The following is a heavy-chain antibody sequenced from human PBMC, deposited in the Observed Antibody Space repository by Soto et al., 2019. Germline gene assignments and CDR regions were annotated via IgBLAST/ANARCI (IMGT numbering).Heavy chain of an antibody. Sequence: QVQLVESGGGVVQPGRSLRLSCAASGFTFSSYGMHWVRQAPGKGLEWVAVISYDGSNKYYADSVKGRFTISRDNSKNTLYRQMNSLRAEDTAVYYCAKDHWTKTSHFDYWGQGTLVTVSS. CDR2: ISYDGSNK. CDR3: AKDHWTKTSHFDY. V-gene: IGHV3-30*18. CDR1: GFTFSSYG. D-gene: IGHD2-8*01. J-gene: IGHJ4*02.